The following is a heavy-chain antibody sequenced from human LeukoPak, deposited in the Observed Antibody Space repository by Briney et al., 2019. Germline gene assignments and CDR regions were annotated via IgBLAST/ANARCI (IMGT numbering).Heavy chain of an antibody. J-gene: IGHJ6*03. V-gene: IGHV3-23*01. CDR2: ISGSGGST. Sequence: GGSLRLACAASGFTFSSYAMSWVRQAPGKGLEWVSAISGSGGSTYYADSVKGRFTISRDNSKNTLYLQMNCLRAEDTAVYYCAKGGYSIAAYYYYYYMDVWGKGTTVTVSS. D-gene: IGHD6-25*01. CDR3: AKGGYSIAAYYYYYYMDV. CDR1: GFTFSSYA.